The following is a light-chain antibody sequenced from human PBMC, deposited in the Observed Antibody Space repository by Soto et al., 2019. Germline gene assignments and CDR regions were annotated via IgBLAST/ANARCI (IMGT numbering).Light chain of an antibody. J-gene: IGLJ1*01. CDR3: AAWDDSLNGYV. V-gene: IGLV1-44*01. CDR1: SSNIGSNA. Sequence: VLTQPPSASGTPGQRVTISFSVSSSNIGSNAVNWYQQLPGTAPRLLINSNNQRPSGVPDRFSGSKSGTSASLAISGLQSEDEADYYCAAWDDSLNGYVFGTGTKVTVL. CDR2: SNN.